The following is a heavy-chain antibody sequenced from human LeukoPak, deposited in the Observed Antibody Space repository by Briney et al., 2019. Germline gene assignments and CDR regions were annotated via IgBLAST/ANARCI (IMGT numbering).Heavy chain of an antibody. V-gene: IGHV4-4*08. CDR2: IYTSGST. CDR1: GGSISSYY. Sequence: PSETLSLTCTVSGGSISSYYWSWIRQPPGKGLEWIGYIYTSGSTNYNPSLKSRVTMSVDTSKNQFSLKLSSVTAADTAVYYCARGTDFWSGRGFDPWGQGTLVTVSS. D-gene: IGHD3-3*01. J-gene: IGHJ5*02. CDR3: ARGTDFWSGRGFDP.